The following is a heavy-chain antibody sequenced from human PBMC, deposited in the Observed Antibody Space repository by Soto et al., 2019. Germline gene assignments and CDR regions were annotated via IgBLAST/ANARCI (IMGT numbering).Heavy chain of an antibody. V-gene: IGHV4-59*01. CDR3: ARDRTASWFDP. CDR2: IYYTGIT. Sequence: QVQLQESGPGLVKPSETLSLTRAVSGGSFSSYYWSWIRQPPGKGLEWIGYIYYTGITSYNPSLKTRVTMSVDTSKNQFSLKLSSVTAADTAVYYCARDRTASWFDPWGQGTLVTVSS. D-gene: IGHD2-21*02. J-gene: IGHJ5*02. CDR1: GGSFSSYY.